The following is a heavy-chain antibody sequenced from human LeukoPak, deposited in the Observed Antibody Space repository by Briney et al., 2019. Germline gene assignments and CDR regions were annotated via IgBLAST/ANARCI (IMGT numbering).Heavy chain of an antibody. Sequence: ASVKVSCKAPGYTFTSYAMHWVRQAPGQRLEWMGWINAGNGNTKYSQKFQGRVTITRDTSASTAYMELSSLRSEDTAVYYCARVMITFGPGAFVIWGQGTMVTVSS. CDR3: ARVMITFGPGAFVI. D-gene: IGHD3-16*01. J-gene: IGHJ3*02. CDR1: GYTFTSYA. V-gene: IGHV1-3*01. CDR2: INAGNGNT.